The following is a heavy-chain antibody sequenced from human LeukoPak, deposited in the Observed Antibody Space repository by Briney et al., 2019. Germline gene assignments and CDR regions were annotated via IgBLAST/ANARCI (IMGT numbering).Heavy chain of an antibody. CDR3: ARHIPRDALDI. CDR1: GGSISSYY. V-gene: IGHV4-59*08. CDR2: IYYSGST. D-gene: IGHD2-21*01. J-gene: IGHJ3*02. Sequence: SETLSLTCTVSGGSISSYYWSWIRQPPGKGLEWIGYIYYSGSTNYNPSLKSRVTISVDTSKNQFSLKLSSVTAADTAVYYCARHIPRDALDIWGQGTMVTVSS.